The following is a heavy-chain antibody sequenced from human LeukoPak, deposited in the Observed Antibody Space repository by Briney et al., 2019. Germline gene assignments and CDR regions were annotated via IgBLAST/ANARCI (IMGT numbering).Heavy chain of an antibody. CDR3: GRGGAVAGNEEFFDY. Sequence: GGSLRLSCAASGFTVSSNYMSWVRQAPGKGLEWVSVIYSGGSTYYADSVKGRFTISRDNSKNTLYLQMNSLRAEDTAVYYCGRGGAVAGNEEFFDYWGQGTLGTVSS. CDR1: GFTVSSNY. CDR2: IYSGGST. J-gene: IGHJ4*02. V-gene: IGHV3-53*01. D-gene: IGHD6-19*01.